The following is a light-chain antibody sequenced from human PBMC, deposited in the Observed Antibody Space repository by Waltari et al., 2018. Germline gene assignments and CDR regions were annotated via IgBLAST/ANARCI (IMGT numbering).Light chain of an antibody. Sequence: QSALTQPRAVYGSPGQSVTIPCTGTSRDVGGYNYVTWYPQHPGKAPNLIIYDVSTRPSGVPDRFSGSKSGNTASLTISGLQDEDEADYYCCSYAGSYTWVFGGGTKLTVL. CDR3: CSYAGSYTWV. J-gene: IGLJ3*02. CDR1: SRDVGGYNY. V-gene: IGLV2-11*01. CDR2: DVS.